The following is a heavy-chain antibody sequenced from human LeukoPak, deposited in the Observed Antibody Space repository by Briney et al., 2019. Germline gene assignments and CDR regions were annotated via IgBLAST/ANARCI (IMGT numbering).Heavy chain of an antibody. CDR2: ISTDGTNK. Sequence: GGSLRLSCAASGFTFSAYAIHWVRQAPGKGLEWVSVISTDGTNKFYADSVKGRFTISRDNSKNTLYLQLSSLGADDAAVYYCARVGTSGWREPIYYYYYYMDVWGRGTSVTVSS. D-gene: IGHD6-19*01. J-gene: IGHJ6*03. V-gene: IGHV3-30*04. CDR1: GFTFSAYA. CDR3: ARVGTSGWREPIYYYYYYMDV.